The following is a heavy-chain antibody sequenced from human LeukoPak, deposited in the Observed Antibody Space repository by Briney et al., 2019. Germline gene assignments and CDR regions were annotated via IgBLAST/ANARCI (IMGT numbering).Heavy chain of an antibody. CDR2: IYTSGST. Sequence: PSQTLSLTCTVSGGSISSGSYYWSWIRQPAGKGLEWIGRIYTSGSTNYNPSLKSRVTISVDTSKNQFSLKLSSVTAADTAVYYCATTILLWFGTNTFDPWGQGTLVTVSS. J-gene: IGHJ5*02. D-gene: IGHD3-10*01. CDR3: ATTILLWFGTNTFDP. V-gene: IGHV4-61*02. CDR1: GGSISSGSYY.